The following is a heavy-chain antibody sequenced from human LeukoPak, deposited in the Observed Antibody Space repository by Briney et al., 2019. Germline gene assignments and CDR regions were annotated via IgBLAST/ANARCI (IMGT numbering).Heavy chain of an antibody. CDR1: GYTFTGYY. CDR3: ATYFYSNSWSLTH. V-gene: IGHV1-2*02. D-gene: IGHD6-13*01. CDR2: INPNSGGT. J-gene: IGHJ4*02. Sequence: ASVKVSGKASGYTFTGYYMHWVRQAPGQGLEWMGWINPNSGGTNYAQKFQGRVTMTRDTSINTAYMELNSLTSDDTAVDDCATYFYSNSWSLTHWRQGTLVTVFS.